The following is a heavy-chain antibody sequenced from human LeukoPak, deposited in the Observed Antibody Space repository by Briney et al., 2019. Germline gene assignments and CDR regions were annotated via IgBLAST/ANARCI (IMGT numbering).Heavy chain of an antibody. CDR1: GFTFGSYG. D-gene: IGHD4-17*01. V-gene: IGHV3-30*18. CDR2: ISFDGRNK. J-gene: IGHJ4*02. CDR3: AKDGNTVTIFDH. Sequence: GGSLRLSCAASGFTFGSYGMHWVRQAPGKGLEWVAVISFDGRNKYYADSVEGRFTISRDNSKNTLFLQMNSLGAEDTAVYYCAKDGNTVTIFDHWGQGTLVTVSS.